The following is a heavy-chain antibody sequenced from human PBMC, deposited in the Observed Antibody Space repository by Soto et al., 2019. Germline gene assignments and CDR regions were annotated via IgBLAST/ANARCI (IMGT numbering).Heavy chain of an antibody. CDR1: AGTFSSYA. Sequence: ASVKSSLTSSAGTFSSYAMSWARQAPGQGLEWMGGIIPIFGTANYAQKFQGRVTITADKSTSTAYMELSSLRSEDTAVYYCARAVYYDFRYYYYYYGMDVCGQGTTV. D-gene: IGHD3-3*01. CDR3: ARAVYYDFRYYYYYYGMDV. J-gene: IGHJ6*02. V-gene: IGHV1-69*06. CDR2: IIPIFGTA.